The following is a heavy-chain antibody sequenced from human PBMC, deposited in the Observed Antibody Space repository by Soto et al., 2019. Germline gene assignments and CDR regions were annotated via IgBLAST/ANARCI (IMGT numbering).Heavy chain of an antibody. CDR3: ARDFDLGSGSQYYFDY. D-gene: IGHD3-10*01. V-gene: IGHV3-33*01. CDR1: GFTFSSYG. Sequence: GGSLRLSCAASGFTFSSYGMHWVRQAPGKGLEWVAVIWYDGSNKYYADSVKGRFTISRDNSKNTLYLQMNSLRAEDTAVYYCARDFDLGSGSQYYFDYWGQGTLVTVSS. J-gene: IGHJ4*02. CDR2: IWYDGSNK.